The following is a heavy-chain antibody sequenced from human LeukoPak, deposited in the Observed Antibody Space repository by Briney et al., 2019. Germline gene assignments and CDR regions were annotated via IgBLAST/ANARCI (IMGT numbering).Heavy chain of an antibody. J-gene: IGHJ3*02. V-gene: IGHV4-39*01. CDR1: GGSISSNNW. CDR2: IYYSGST. Sequence: PSGTLSLTCTVSGGSISSNNWWGWVRQPPGKGLEWIGSIYYSGSTYYNPSLKSRVTISVDTSKNQFSLKLSSVTAADTAVYYCARRLEDIVVVPAAFDAFDIWGQGTMVTVSS. CDR3: ARRLEDIVVVPAAFDAFDI. D-gene: IGHD2-2*01.